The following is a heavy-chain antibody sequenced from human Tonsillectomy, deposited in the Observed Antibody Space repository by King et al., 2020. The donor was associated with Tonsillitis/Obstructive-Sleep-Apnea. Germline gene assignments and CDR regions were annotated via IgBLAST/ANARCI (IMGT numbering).Heavy chain of an antibody. V-gene: IGHV3-15*01. CDR2: IKSKTDGGTT. Sequence: VQLVESGGGLVKPGGSLRLSCAASGFTFSNAWMSWVRQAPGKGLEWVVRIKSKTDGGTTDYAAPVKGRFTISRDDSKNTLYLQMNSLKTEDTAVYYCTTEPDTYYYDSSGPAVDYWGQGTLVTVSS. J-gene: IGHJ4*02. CDR3: TTEPDTYYYDSSGPAVDY. D-gene: IGHD3-22*01. CDR1: GFTFSNAW.